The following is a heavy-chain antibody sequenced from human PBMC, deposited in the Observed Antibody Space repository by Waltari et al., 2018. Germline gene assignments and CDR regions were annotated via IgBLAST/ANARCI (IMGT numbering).Heavy chain of an antibody. J-gene: IGHJ4*02. CDR3: AKASVVATHY. CDR1: GFTFSSYG. Sequence: QVQLVESGGGVVQPGGSLRLSCAESGFTFSSYGMHWVRQAPGKGLGWVAFIRYDGSNKYYADSVKGRFTISRDNSKNTLYLQMNSLRAEDTAVYYCAKASVVATHYWGQGTLVTVSS. V-gene: IGHV3-30*02. CDR2: IRYDGSNK. D-gene: IGHD5-12*01.